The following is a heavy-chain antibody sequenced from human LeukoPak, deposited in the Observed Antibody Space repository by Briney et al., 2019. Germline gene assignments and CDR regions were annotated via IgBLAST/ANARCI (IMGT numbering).Heavy chain of an antibody. CDR1: GFTFSDYG. D-gene: IGHD5-18*01. CDR3: ARDRYGIRRDYFDY. V-gene: IGHV3-33*01. J-gene: IGHJ4*02. Sequence: PGRSLRLSCAASGFTFSDYGMHWVRQAPGKGLEWVALIWYDGTNKYYVDSVKGRFTISRGNSKNTLYLQMNSLRADDTAVYYCARDRYGIRRDYFDYWGQGILVTVSS. CDR2: IWYDGTNK.